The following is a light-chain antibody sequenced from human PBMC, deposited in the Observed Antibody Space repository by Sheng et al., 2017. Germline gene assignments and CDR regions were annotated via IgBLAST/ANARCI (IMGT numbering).Light chain of an antibody. CDR2: GAS. CDR1: QSVSGN. J-gene: IGKJ4*01. V-gene: IGKV3-15*01. Sequence: EIVLTQSPGTLSLSPGERATLSCRASQSVSGNLAWYQQKPGQAPRLLIYGASTRATGFPARFSGSGSGTEFTLTISSLQSEDFAVYYCQQYNNWPLTFGGGTRVEI. CDR3: QQYNNWPLT.